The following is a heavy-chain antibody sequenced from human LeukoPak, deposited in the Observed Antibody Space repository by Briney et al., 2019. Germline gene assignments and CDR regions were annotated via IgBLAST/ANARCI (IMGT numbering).Heavy chain of an antibody. J-gene: IGHJ4*02. CDR2: IIPIFGTA. D-gene: IGHD6-13*01. CDR1: GGTFSSYA. CDR3: ARDDLDSSSWYGY. Sequence: SVKVSCKASGGTFSSYAISWVRQAPGQGLEWMGGIIPIFGTANCAQKFQGRVTITTDESTSTAYMELSSLRSEDTAVYYCARDDLDSSSWYGYWGQGTLVTVSS. V-gene: IGHV1-69*05.